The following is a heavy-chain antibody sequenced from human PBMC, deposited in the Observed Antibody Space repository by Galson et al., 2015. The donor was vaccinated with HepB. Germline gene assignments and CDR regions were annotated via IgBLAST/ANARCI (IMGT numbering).Heavy chain of an antibody. CDR3: ASIAARPTDY. Sequence: QSGAEVKKPGESLRISCTGSGYSFTTYWISWVRQMPGKGLEWTGRIAPSDSYTNYSPSFQGHVTISADKSISTAYLQWSSLKASDTAMYYCASIAARPTDYWGQGTLVTVSS. V-gene: IGHV5-10-1*01. CDR2: IAPSDSYT. J-gene: IGHJ4*02. CDR1: GYSFTTYW. D-gene: IGHD6-6*01.